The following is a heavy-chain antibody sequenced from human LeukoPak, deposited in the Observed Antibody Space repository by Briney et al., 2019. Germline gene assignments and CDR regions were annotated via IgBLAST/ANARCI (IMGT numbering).Heavy chain of an antibody. CDR2: IYTSGST. CDR3: ARGYCSGGSCPITGYYYYMDV. CDR1: GGSISSYY. V-gene: IGHV4-4*07. J-gene: IGHJ6*03. D-gene: IGHD2-15*01. Sequence: PSETLSLTCTVSGGSISSYYWSWIRQPAGKGLEWIGRIYTSGSTNYNPSLKSRVTISVDTSKNQFSLQLNSVTPEETAVYYCARGYCSGGSCPITGYYYYMDVWGKGTTVTVSS.